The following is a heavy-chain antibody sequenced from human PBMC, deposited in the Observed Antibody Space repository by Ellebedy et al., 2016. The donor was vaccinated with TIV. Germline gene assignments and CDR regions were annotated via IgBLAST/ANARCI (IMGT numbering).Heavy chain of an antibody. V-gene: IGHV3-74*01. Sequence: PGGSLRLSCAASGFTFSSYYMHWVRQAPGKGLVWVSHISSDGSHINYADSVKGRFTISRDNAKNSLYLQMNSLRAEDTAVYYCSRGGGCGGGTCYYPDFWGQGTLVTVSS. J-gene: IGHJ4*02. D-gene: IGHD2-15*01. CDR2: ISSDGSHI. CDR3: SRGGGCGGGTCYYPDF. CDR1: GFTFSSYY.